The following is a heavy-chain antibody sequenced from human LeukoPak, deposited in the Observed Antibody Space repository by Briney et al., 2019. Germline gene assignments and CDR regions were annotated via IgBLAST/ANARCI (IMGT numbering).Heavy chain of an antibody. CDR1: GFTFSSYS. CDR2: ISSSSSYI. V-gene: IGHV3-21*01. D-gene: IGHD1-26*01. CDR3: ARDRTAVVGATYLDH. Sequence: PGGSLRLSCAASGFTFSSYSMNWVRQAPGKGLEWVSSISSSSSYIYYADSVKGRFTISRDNAKNSLYLQMNSLRGEDRALYYCARDRTAVVGATYLDHWGQGTLVTVSS. J-gene: IGHJ4*02.